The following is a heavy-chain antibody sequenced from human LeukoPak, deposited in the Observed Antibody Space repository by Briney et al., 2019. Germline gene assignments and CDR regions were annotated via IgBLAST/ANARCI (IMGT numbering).Heavy chain of an antibody. D-gene: IGHD4-11*01. CDR3: ARHLGGYTNINWFDL. Sequence: SETLSLTCTVSGGAISSSNYYWGWIRPPPGKGLEWMGSLHYSGNTYYNPSLKSRVTISVDTSKNQLSLKLYAVTAADTAVYYCARHLGGYTNINWFDLWGQGTLVTVSS. V-gene: IGHV4-39*01. CDR2: LHYSGNT. CDR1: GGAISSSNYY. J-gene: IGHJ5*02.